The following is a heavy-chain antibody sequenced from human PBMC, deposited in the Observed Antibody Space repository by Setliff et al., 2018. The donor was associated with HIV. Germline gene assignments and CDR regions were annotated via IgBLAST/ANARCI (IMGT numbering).Heavy chain of an antibody. CDR3: ARQGAVTGHAFDS. V-gene: IGHV4-34*12. Sequence: SETLSLTCAVYGASFNAYFWTWIRQPPGKGLEWIGEVIKSGATNYNPSLKSRLTMSVDTSKNQFSLKLTSVTAADTAVYYCARQGAVTGHAFDSWGPGALVTVSS. CDR2: VIKSGAT. CDR1: GASFNAYF. D-gene: IGHD6-19*01. J-gene: IGHJ4*02.